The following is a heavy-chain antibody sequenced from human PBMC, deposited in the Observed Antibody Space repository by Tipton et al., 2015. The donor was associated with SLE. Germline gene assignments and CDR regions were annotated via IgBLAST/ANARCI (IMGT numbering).Heavy chain of an antibody. CDR1: GFTFSSYW. CDR3: ARGTYYYDSSGLSPFDY. CDR2: IKPDGSEK. V-gene: IGHV3-7*03. D-gene: IGHD3-22*01. J-gene: IGHJ4*02. Sequence: SLRLSCAASGFTFSSYWMSWVRQAPGKGLEWVANIKPDGSEKFYVDSVKGRFTISRDNSKNTLYLQMNSLRAEDTAVYYCARGTYYYDSSGLSPFDYWGQGTLVTVSS.